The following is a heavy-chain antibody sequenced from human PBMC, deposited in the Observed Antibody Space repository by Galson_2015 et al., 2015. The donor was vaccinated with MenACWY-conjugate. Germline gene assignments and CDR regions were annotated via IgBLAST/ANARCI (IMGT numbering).Heavy chain of an antibody. D-gene: IGHD4-17*01. V-gene: IGHV3-74*01. CDR2: INGDGSTT. CDR3: VRESTSLTTFGMDV. J-gene: IGHJ6*02. Sequence: SLRLSCAASGFSFTDYWMHWVRQTPGKGLVWVSRINGDGSTTNYADSVEGRFTISRDNVKNTLYLQLSSLRAEDTAVYYCVRESTSLTTFGMDVWGQGTTVTVSS. CDR1: GFSFTDYW.